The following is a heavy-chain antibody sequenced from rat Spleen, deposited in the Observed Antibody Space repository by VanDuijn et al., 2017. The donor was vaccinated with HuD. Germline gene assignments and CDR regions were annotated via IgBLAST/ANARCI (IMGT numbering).Heavy chain of an antibody. CDR1: GFSLTDYS. CDR2: MWRGGST. D-gene: IGHD1-4*01. CDR3: TRSKGYPGVTFDY. V-gene: IGHV2S63*01. J-gene: IGHJ2*01. Sequence: VQLKESGPGQVQPSQTLSLTCTASGFSLTDYSVHWVRQPPGKGLEWMGVMWRGGSTAYNSTLKSRLSISGDTSKSQVFLKINSLQTEDTAIYYCTRSKGYPGVTFDYWGQGVMVTVSS.